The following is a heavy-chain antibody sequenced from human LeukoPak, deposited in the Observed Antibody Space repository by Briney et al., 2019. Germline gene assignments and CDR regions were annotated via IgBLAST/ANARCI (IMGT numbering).Heavy chain of an antibody. V-gene: IGHV1-69*04. Sequence: ASVKVSCKASGGTFSSYAISWVRQAPGQGLEWMGRIIPIFGIANYAQKFQGRVTITADNSTSTAYMELSSLRSEDTAVYYCARASDGDYFGIFDYWGQGTLVTVSS. CDR2: IIPIFGIA. CDR3: ARASDGDYFGIFDY. J-gene: IGHJ4*02. CDR1: GGTFSSYA. D-gene: IGHD4-17*01.